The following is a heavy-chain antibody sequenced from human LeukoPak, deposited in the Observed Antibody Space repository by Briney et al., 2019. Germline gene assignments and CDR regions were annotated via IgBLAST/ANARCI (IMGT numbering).Heavy chain of an antibody. CDR1: GYTFTGYY. J-gene: IGHJ4*02. CDR2: INPNSGGT. Sequence: GASVKVSCKASGYTFTGYYMHWVRQAPGQGLEWMGWINPNSGGTNYAQKFQGRVTMTRDTSISTAYMELSRLRSDDTAVYYCARSTATQYDFWCGYSYFDYWGQGTLVTVSS. V-gene: IGHV1-2*02. CDR3: ARSTATQYDFWCGYSYFDY. D-gene: IGHD3-3*01.